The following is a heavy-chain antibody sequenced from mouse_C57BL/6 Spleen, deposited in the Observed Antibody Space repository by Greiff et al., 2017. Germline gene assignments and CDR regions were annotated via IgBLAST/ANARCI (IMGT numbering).Heavy chain of an antibody. Sequence: QVQLQQSGAELVKPGASVKLSCTASGYTFTEYTIHWVKQRSGQGLEWIGWFYPGSGSIKYNEKFKDKATLTADKSSSTVYMELSRLTSEYSAVYICARHEGPPYDGFRGDYWGQGTSVTVSS. V-gene: IGHV1-62-2*01. D-gene: IGHD2-3*01. CDR1: GYTFTEYT. CDR2: FYPGSGSI. CDR3: ARHEGPPYDGFRGDY. J-gene: IGHJ4*01.